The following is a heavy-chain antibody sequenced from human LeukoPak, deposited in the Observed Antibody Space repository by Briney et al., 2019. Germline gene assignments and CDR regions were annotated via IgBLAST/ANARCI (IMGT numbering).Heavy chain of an antibody. CDR2: IYSGGST. J-gene: IGHJ3*02. V-gene: IGHV3-53*01. CDR1: GFTFSSHS. D-gene: IGHD1-26*01. CDR3: ARVGSPDMAFDI. Sequence: GGSLRLSCAASGFTFSSHSMSWVRQAPGKGLEWVSIIYSGGSTYYADSVKGRFTISRDNSKNTLYLQMNSLRAEDTAVYYCARVGSPDMAFDIWGQGTMVTVSS.